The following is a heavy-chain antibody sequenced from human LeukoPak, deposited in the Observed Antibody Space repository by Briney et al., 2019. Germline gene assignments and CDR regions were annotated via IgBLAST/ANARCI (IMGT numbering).Heavy chain of an antibody. D-gene: IGHD3-3*01. V-gene: IGHV4-39*01. CDR2: IYYSGST. CDR1: GGSISSSSYY. J-gene: IGHJ4*02. Sequence: SETLSLTCTVSGGSISSSSYYWGWIRHPRGQGLEWIGSIYYSGSTYYNPSLKSRVTISVYTSKNQFSLKLSSVTAADTAVYYCARHSGFLEWLLDYWGQGALVTVSS. CDR3: ARHSGFLEWLLDY.